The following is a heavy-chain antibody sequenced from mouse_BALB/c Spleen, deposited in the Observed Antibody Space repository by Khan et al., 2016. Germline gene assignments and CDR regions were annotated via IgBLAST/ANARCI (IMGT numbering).Heavy chain of an antibody. CDR1: GYTFTNYG. Sequence: QIQLVQSGPELKKPGKTVKISCKASGYTFTNYGMNWVKQAPGKGLKWMGWINTYSGESTYADDFKGRFAFSLDTSANTAYLQINNLKNEDTATYVCARYRDYYGSSRYFDVWGAGTTVTVSS. D-gene: IGHD1-1*01. CDR2: INTYSGES. CDR3: ARYRDYYGSSRYFDV. V-gene: IGHV9-3-1*01. J-gene: IGHJ1*01.